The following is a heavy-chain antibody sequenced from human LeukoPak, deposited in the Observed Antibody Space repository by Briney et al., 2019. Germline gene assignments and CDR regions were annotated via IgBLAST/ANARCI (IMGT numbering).Heavy chain of an antibody. CDR3: AKDFVLPAARYFDY. CDR1: GFTFSSYA. V-gene: IGHV3-23*01. CDR2: IGGSGTST. J-gene: IGHJ4*02. D-gene: IGHD2-2*01. Sequence: PGGSLRLSCAASGFTFSSYAMTWVRQAPGKGLECVSAIGGSGTSTYYADSVKGRFTISRDNSKNTLYLQMNSLRAEDTAVYYCAKDFVLPAARYFDYWGQGTLVTVSS.